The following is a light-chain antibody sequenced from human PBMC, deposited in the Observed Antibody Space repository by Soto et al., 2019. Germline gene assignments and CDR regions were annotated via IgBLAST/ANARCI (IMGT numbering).Light chain of an antibody. Sequence: DIVMTQSPDSLAVSLGERVTINCKSSQSVLYSSNNKNYLAWYQQKPGQPPKLLIYWASTRESGVPDRFSGSGSGTDFTLTISSLQAEDVAVYYCQQYYTKRTFGQGTKVEIK. CDR1: QSVLYSSNNKNY. V-gene: IGKV4-1*01. CDR2: WAS. CDR3: QQYYTKRT. J-gene: IGKJ1*01.